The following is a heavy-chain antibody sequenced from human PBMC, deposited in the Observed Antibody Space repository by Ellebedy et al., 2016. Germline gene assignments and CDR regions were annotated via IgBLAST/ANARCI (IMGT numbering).Heavy chain of an antibody. V-gene: IGHV4-59*01. CDR2: SYYSGSP. D-gene: IGHD4-17*01. J-gene: IGHJ6*02. CDR3: ARVTTSSFSSYYYGMDV. CDR1: GGSISSYY. Sequence: SETLSLTCTVSGGSISSYYWTWIRQPPGKGLEWIGYSYYSGSPMYNPSLKSRVTLSVDTSKNQFSLKLSSVTAADTAVYYCARVTTSSFSSYYYGMDVWGQGTTVTVSS.